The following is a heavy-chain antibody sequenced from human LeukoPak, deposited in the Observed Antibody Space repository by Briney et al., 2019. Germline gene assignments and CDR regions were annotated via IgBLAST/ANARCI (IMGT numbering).Heavy chain of an antibody. V-gene: IGHV3-30-3*01. CDR3: ARAAYSSSWPFDY. Sequence: TGGSLRLSCAASGFTFSSYAMHWVRQAPGKGLEWVAVISYDGSNKYYADSVKGRFTISRDNSKNTLYLQMNSLRAEDTAVYYCARAAYSSSWPFDYWGQGTLVTVSS. D-gene: IGHD6-13*01. CDR2: ISYDGSNK. J-gene: IGHJ4*02. CDR1: GFTFSSYA.